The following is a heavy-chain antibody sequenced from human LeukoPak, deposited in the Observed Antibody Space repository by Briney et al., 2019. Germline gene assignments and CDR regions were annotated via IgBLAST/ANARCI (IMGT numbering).Heavy chain of an antibody. J-gene: IGHJ4*02. CDR1: GFTFTSYA. CDR2: LSGNGGST. Sequence: PGGSLRLSCAASGFTFTSYAMSWVRQAPGKGLEWVSTLSGNGGSTYYADSVKGRFTLSRDNSKNTLYLQMNSLRAEDTAVYYCAKDSGYCSSASCLGYFDYWGQGTQVTVSS. V-gene: IGHV3-23*01. D-gene: IGHD2-2*01. CDR3: AKDSGYCSSASCLGYFDY.